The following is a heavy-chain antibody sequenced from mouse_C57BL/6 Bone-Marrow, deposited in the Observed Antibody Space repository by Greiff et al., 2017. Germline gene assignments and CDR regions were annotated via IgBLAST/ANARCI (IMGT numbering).Heavy chain of an antibody. CDR2: IDPETGGT. D-gene: IGHD2-4*01. V-gene: IGHV1-15*01. J-gene: IGHJ3*01. CDR1: GYTFTDYE. Sequence: VQLQQSGAELVRPGASVTLSCKASGYTFTDYEMHWVKQTPVHGLEWIGAIDPETGGTAYNQKFKGKAILTADKSSSTAYMELRSLTSDDSAVYYCTRGDYDYAWFAYWGQGTLVTVSA. CDR3: TRGDYDYAWFAY.